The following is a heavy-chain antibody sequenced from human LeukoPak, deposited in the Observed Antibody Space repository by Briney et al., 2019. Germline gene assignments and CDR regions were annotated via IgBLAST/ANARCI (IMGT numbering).Heavy chain of an antibody. CDR2: INPNSGGT. D-gene: IGHD3-22*01. J-gene: IGHJ4*02. Sequence: ASVKVSCKASGYTFTTYPMNWVRQAPGQGLEWMGWINPNSGGTNYAQKFQGRVTMTRDTSISTAYMELSRLRSDDTAVYYCASRGTYYYDSSGYYSDYWGQGTLVTVSS. CDR3: ASRGTYYYDSSGYYSDY. CDR1: GYTFTTYP. V-gene: IGHV1-2*02.